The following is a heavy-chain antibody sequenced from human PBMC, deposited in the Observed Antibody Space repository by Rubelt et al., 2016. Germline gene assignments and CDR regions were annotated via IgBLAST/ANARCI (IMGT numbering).Heavy chain of an antibody. D-gene: IGHD3-22*01. V-gene: IGHV3-11*06. CDR3: ARDLHYYDSSGYPDHLEYFQH. Sequence: GRFTISRDNAKNSLYLQMNSLRAEDTAVYYCARDLHYYDSSGYPDHLEYFQHWGQGTLVTVSS. J-gene: IGHJ1*01.